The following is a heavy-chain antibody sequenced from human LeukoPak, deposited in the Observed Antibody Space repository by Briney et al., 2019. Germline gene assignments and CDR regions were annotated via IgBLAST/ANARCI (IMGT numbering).Heavy chain of an antibody. CDR1: GYTFTSYY. Sequence: ASVKVSCKASGYTFTSYYMHWVRQAPGQGLEWMGIINPSGGSTSYAQKFQGRVTMTRDTSTSTVYMELSSLRSEDTAVYYCARETLHYYDSSEYFQHWGQGTLVTVSS. D-gene: IGHD3-22*01. CDR2: INPSGGST. V-gene: IGHV1-46*01. J-gene: IGHJ1*01. CDR3: ARETLHYYDSSEYFQH.